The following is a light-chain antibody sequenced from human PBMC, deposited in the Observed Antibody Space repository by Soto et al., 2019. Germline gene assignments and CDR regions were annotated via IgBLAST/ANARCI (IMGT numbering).Light chain of an antibody. CDR2: KAS. J-gene: IGKJ1*01. CDR3: QHMAT. Sequence: DIKMTQSPSTLSASVGDRVTITCRASQSISASLAWYQQKPGKAPKPLIYKASSLETGVPSRFSGSGSGTEFTLNISSLQPDDFATYFCQHMATFGQGTKVEIK. CDR1: QSISAS. V-gene: IGKV1-5*03.